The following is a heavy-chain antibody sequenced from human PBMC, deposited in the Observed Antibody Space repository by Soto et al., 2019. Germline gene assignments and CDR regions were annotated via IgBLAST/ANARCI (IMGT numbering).Heavy chain of an antibody. CDR3: AREGSGTPYFDY. J-gene: IGHJ4*02. Sequence: QVQLQESGPGLVKPSQTLSLTCTVSGGSISSGGYYWSWIRQHPGKGLEWIGYIYYSGSTYYNPSLKSRVTISVDTSKNQFSQKLSSVTAADTAVYYCAREGSGTPYFDYWGQGTLVTVSS. CDR1: GGSISSGGYY. D-gene: IGHD2-2*01. V-gene: IGHV4-31*03. CDR2: IYYSGST.